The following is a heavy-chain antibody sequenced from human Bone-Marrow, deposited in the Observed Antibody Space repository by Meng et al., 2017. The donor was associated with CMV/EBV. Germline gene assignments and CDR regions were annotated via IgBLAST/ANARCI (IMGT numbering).Heavy chain of an antibody. Sequence: GESLKISCAASGFTFSNAWMSWVLQAPGKGLEWVGRIKSKTDGGTTDYAAPVKGRFTISRDDSKNTLYLQMNSLKTEDTAVYYCTYTTTGTTSPYYYYGMDVWGQGTTVTVSS. V-gene: IGHV3-15*01. J-gene: IGHJ6*02. D-gene: IGHD1-1*01. CDR1: GFTFSNAW. CDR2: IKSKTDGGTT. CDR3: TYTTTGTTSPYYYYGMDV.